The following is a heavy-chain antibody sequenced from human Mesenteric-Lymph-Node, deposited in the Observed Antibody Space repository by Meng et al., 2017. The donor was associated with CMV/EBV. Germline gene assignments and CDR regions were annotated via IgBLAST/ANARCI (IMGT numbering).Heavy chain of an antibody. V-gene: IGHV4-39*06. J-gene: IGHJ4*02. CDR3: AWSGGYGDFFDY. CDR1: GGSISSSSHY. Sequence: SETLSLTCTVSGGSISSSSHYWGWIRQPPGKGLEWIGNIYYRGNTYYNPSLRSRVTISLDTSKIQFALKVNSVTAADTAVYYCAWSGGYGDFFDYWGQGTLVTVSS. CDR2: IYYRGNT. D-gene: IGHD5-12*01.